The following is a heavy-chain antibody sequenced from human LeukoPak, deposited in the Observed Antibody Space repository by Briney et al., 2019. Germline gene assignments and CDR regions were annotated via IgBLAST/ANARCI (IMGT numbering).Heavy chain of an antibody. CDR1: GFTFTSSA. Sequence: SVKVSCKASGFTFTSSAVQWVRQARGQRLEWIGWIVVGSGNTNYAQKFQERVTITRDMSTSTAYVELSSLRSEDTAVYYCAARTYLTTGVDYWSQGTLVTVSS. J-gene: IGHJ4*02. CDR3: AARTYLTTGVDY. V-gene: IGHV1-58*01. CDR2: IVVGSGNT. D-gene: IGHD1-1*01.